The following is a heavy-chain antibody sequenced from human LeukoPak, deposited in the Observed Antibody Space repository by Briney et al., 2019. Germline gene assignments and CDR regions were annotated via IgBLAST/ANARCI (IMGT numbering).Heavy chain of an antibody. D-gene: IGHD2-15*01. CDR1: GFTFSRYS. J-gene: IGHJ4*02. V-gene: IGHV3-21*01. Sequence: GALRLSCAASGFTFSRYSMNWVREAPGKGLEWVSAISSSSSYIYYADSVKGRFTICRDNAKHSLYLQMNSLRAEDTAVYYCARDLGYCSGGSCYHFDYWGQGTLVTVSS. CDR3: ARDLGYCSGGSCYHFDY. CDR2: ISSSSSYI.